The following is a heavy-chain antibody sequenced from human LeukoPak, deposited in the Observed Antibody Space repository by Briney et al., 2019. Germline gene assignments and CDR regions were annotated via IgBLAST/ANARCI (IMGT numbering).Heavy chain of an antibody. CDR3: ARAPGPGYYDSSGYYPPYYFDY. CDR2: ISYDGSNK. V-gene: IGHV3-30-3*01. Sequence: GGSLRLSCAASGFTFGSYAMQWVRQAPGKGLEWVAVISYDGSNKYYADSVKGRFTISRDNSKNTLYLQMNSLRAEDTAVYYCARAPGPGYYDSSGYYPPYYFDYWGQGTLVTVSS. D-gene: IGHD3-22*01. J-gene: IGHJ4*02. CDR1: GFTFGSYA.